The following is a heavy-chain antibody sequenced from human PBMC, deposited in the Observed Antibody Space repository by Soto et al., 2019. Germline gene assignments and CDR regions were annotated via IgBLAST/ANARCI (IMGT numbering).Heavy chain of an antibody. V-gene: IGHV1-69*06. J-gene: IGHJ5*02. CDR3: ARDRTDSGYYTNWLDP. Sequence: QVHLMQSGAEVKKPGSSVKVSCKPSGGTFGSDAITWVRQAPGQGLEWVGRIIPIFGTTNYAQNLQGRVTISADKSTLTSYMELHSLTSDDTALYYCARDRTDSGYYTNWLDPWGQGTQVTVSS. D-gene: IGHD3-22*01. CDR1: GGTFGSDA. CDR2: IIPIFGTT.